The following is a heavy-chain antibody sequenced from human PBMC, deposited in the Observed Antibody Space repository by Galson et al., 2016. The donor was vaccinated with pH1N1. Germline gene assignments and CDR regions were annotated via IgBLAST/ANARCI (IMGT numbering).Heavy chain of an antibody. CDR1: AFSVRNNF. CDR2: IYSDGST. J-gene: IGHJ4*02. CDR3: ARDKRRYFDS. Sequence: SLRLSCASYAFSVRNNFMTWVRQPPGKALERVSTIYSDGSTNYGDFVKGRFTVSRDISENTVFLQLNSLRVDDTAVYYCARDKRRYFDSWGQGTLVTVSP. V-gene: IGHV3-53*01.